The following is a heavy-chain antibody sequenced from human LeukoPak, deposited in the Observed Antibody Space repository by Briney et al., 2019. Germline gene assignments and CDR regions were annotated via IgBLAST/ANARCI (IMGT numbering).Heavy chain of an antibody. D-gene: IGHD3-3*01. CDR1: GFTFSSYS. J-gene: IGHJ5*02. Sequence: GGSLRLSCAASGFTFSSYSMNWVRQAPGKGLEWVSSISSSSSYIYYADSVKGRFAISRDNAKNSLYLQMNSLRAEDTAVYYCARSITIFGVVRRGNWFDPWGQGTLVTVSS. CDR3: ARSITIFGVVRRGNWFDP. CDR2: ISSSSSYI. V-gene: IGHV3-21*04.